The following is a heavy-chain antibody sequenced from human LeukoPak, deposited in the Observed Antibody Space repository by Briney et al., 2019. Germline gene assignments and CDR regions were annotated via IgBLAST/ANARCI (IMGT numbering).Heavy chain of an antibody. CDR2: IKEDGTET. J-gene: IGHJ4*02. Sequence: GGSLRLSCAASGFTFSDYYMSWVRLAPGKGLEWVANIKEDGTETYYVDSVKGRFTISRDNAKNSLYLQMNSLRVEDTAVYYCAKEGRSLQTYWGQGTLVTVSS. D-gene: IGHD5-24*01. CDR1: GFTFSDYY. CDR3: AKEGRSLQTY. V-gene: IGHV3-7*03.